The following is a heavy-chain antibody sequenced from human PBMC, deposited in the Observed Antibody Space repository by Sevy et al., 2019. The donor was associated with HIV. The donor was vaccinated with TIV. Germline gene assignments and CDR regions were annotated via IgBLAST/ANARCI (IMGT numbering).Heavy chain of an antibody. CDR2: IRNRPNSYTT. Sequence: GGSLRLSCAASGFTFSDHYVDWVRQAPGKGLEWVGRIRNRPNSYTTEYAASVKGGFTISRDDSRISGYLQMNSLKTQDSAVYYCVRGPNCGVGGCQQISPYCLDVWGKGATVTVSS. CDR1: GFTFSDHY. CDR3: VRGPNCGVGGCQQISPYCLDV. V-gene: IGHV3-72*01. J-gene: IGHJ6*03. D-gene: IGHD2-15*01.